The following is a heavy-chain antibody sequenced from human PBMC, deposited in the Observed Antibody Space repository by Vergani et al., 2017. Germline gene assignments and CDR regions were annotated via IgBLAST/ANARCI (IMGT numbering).Heavy chain of an antibody. D-gene: IGHD6-13*01. V-gene: IGHV3-30*18. CDR2: ISYDGSNK. J-gene: IGHJ4*02. Sequence: QVQLVESGGGVVQPGRSLRLSCAASGFTFSSYGMHWVRQAPGKGLERVAVISYDGSNKYYADSVKGRFTISRDNSKNTLYLQMNSLRAEDTAVYYCAKDGIAAAGYHMYYFDYWGQGTLVTVSS. CDR1: GFTFSSYG. CDR3: AKDGIAAAGYHMYYFDY.